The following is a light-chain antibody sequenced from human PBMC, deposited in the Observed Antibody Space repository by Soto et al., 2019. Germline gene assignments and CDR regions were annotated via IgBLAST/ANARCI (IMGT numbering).Light chain of an antibody. CDR1: SSDGGGSDF. J-gene: IGLJ1*01. V-gene: IGLV2-14*03. CDR2: DVS. CDR3: ISYTINTFYV. Sequence: QSVVTQPASVSGSPGQSITISCTGTSSDGGGSDFVSWYQQYPGKAPRLMIYDVSNRPSGVSNRFSGSKSGNTASLTISGLQAEDEADYYCISYTINTFYVFGTG.